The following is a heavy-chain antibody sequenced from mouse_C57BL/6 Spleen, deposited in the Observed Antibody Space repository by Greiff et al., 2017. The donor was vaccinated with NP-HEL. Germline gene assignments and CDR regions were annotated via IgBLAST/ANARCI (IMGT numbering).Heavy chain of an antibody. CDR3: ARYHYSGSSYDWYFDV. J-gene: IGHJ1*03. CDR1: GYTFTDYN. Sequence: EVQLQQSGPELVKPGASVKIPCKASGYTFTDYNMDWVKQSHGKSLEWIGDINPNNGGTIYNQKFKGKATLTVDKSSSTAYMELRSLTSEDTAVYYWARYHYSGSSYDWYFDVWGTGTTVTVSS. D-gene: IGHD1-1*01. V-gene: IGHV1-18*01. CDR2: INPNNGGT.